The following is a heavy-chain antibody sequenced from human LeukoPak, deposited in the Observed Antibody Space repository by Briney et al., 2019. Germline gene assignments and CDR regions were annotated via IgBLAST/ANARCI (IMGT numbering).Heavy chain of an antibody. CDR1: GGPISSSSYY. D-gene: IGHD3-16*01. V-gene: IGHV4-39*01. J-gene: IGHJ3*02. Sequence: ETLSLTCTVSGGPISSSSYYWGWIRQPPGKGLEWIGSIYYSGSTYYNPSLKSRVTISVDTSKNQFSLKLSSVTAADTAVYYCAGGAFDIWGQGTMVTVSS. CDR3: AGGAFDI. CDR2: IYYSGST.